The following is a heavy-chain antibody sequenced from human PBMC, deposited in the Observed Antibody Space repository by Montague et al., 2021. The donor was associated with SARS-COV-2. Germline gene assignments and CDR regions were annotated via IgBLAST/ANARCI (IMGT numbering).Heavy chain of an antibody. V-gene: IGHV4-31*03. D-gene: IGHD3-3*01. CDR2: IYYSGST. CDR1: GGSISSGGYY. J-gene: IGHJ5*02. Sequence: TLSLTCTVSGGSISSGGYYWSWIRQHPGKGLEWIGYIYYSGSTYYNPSLKSRVTISVDTSKNQFSLKLSSVTAADTAVYYCARARSGRITIFGLESNWFDAWGQGTMVTVSS. CDR3: ARARSGRITIFGLESNWFDA.